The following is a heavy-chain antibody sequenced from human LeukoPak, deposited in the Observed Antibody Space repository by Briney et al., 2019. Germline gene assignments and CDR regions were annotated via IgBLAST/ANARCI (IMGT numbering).Heavy chain of an antibody. CDR2: ISTSSSYT. J-gene: IGHJ4*02. V-gene: IGHV3-11*03. D-gene: IGHD6-19*01. Sequence: PGGSLRLSCAASGFTLSDYYMSWIRQAPGKGLEWVSIISTSSSYTNYADSVKGRFTISRDNAKNSLYLQMNSLRAEDTAVYYWARRRQWQGVDYWGQGTLVTVSS. CDR1: GFTLSDYY. CDR3: ARRRQWQGVDY.